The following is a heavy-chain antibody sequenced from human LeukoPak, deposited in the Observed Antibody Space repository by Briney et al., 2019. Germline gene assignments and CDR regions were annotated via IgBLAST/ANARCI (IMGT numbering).Heavy chain of an antibody. V-gene: IGHV3-21*01. CDR3: VRLRRSSATGGYYYYYDY. Sequence: GGSLTLSCRASGFTFSSFSMNWLRQAPGKGLEWVSSMTPTSSYIYYADSVRGRFTISRDNAKNSLFLQMDSLSAEDTAVYYCVRLRRSSATGGYYYYYDYWGQGILVTVSS. CDR1: GFTFSSFS. J-gene: IGHJ4*02. CDR2: MTPTSSYI. D-gene: IGHD3-22*01.